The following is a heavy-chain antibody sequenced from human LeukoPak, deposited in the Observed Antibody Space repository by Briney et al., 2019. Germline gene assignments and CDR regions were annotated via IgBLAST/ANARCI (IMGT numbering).Heavy chain of an antibody. CDR3: ARPLQRYYYYGVDV. J-gene: IGHJ6*02. D-gene: IGHD4-11*01. CDR1: GFTFSSYA. CDR2: ISYDGSNK. V-gene: IGHV3-30-3*01. Sequence: GGSLRLSCAASGFTFSSYAMHWVRQAPGKGLEWVAVISYDGSNKYYADSVKGRFTISRDNSKNTLYLQMNSLRAEDTAVYYCARPLQRYYYYGVDVWGQGTTVTVSS.